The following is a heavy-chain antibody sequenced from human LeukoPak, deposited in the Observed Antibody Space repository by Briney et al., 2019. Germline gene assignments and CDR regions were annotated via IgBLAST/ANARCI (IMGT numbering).Heavy chain of an antibody. CDR2: IIPIFGTA. CDR3: ARGTGQYYFDY. D-gene: IGHD2-8*02. Sequence: ASVKVSCKASGGTFSSYAISWARQAPGQGLEWMGGIIPIFGTANYAQKFQGRVTITADESTSTAYMELSSLRSEDTAVYYCARGTGQYYFDYWGQGTLVTVSS. J-gene: IGHJ4*02. V-gene: IGHV1-69*01. CDR1: GGTFSSYA.